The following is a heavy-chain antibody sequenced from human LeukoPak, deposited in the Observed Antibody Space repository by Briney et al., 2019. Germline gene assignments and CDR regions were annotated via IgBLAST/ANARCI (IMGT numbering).Heavy chain of an antibody. J-gene: IGHJ4*02. V-gene: IGHV3-30*18. Sequence: PGGSLRLSCAASGFTFSSYGMHWVRQAPGKGLEWVAVISYDGSNKYYADSVKGRFTISRDNSKNTLYLQMNSLRAEDTAVYYCAKDYFTTEWVQGTLVTVSS. CDR3: AKDYFTTE. CDR2: ISYDGSNK. CDR1: GFTFSSYG. D-gene: IGHD2/OR15-2a*01.